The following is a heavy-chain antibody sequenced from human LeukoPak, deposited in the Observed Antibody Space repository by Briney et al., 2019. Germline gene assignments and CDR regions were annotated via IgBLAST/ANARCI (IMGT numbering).Heavy chain of an antibody. V-gene: IGHV3-30*04. CDR2: ISYDGSNK. D-gene: IGHD2-21*01. J-gene: IGHJ4*02. CDR3: ARAPVTSCRGAYCCPFDY. Sequence: GGSLRLSCAASGFTFSSYAMHWASQAPGKGLEWVAVISYDGSNKYYADSVKGRFTISRDNSKNTLYLQMNSLRLEDAAVYFCARAPVTSCRGAYCCPFDYWGQGTQVTVSS. CDR1: GFTFSSYA.